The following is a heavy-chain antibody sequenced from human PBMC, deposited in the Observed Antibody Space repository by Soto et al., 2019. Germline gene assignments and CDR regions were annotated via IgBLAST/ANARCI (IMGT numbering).Heavy chain of an antibody. CDR2: IKGDETTT. D-gene: IGHD3-3*01. CDR1: GFTFSNYW. V-gene: IGHV3-74*01. CDR3: ARGAFGAYYHDY. J-gene: IGHJ4*02. Sequence: EVQLVESGGGLVQPGGSLRLSCAASGFTFSNYWINWVRQAPGKGLVWVSRIKGDETTTNYADSVKGRFTISRDNAKNTVYLQMNGLRDEDTAVYYCARGAFGAYYHDYWGQGTMLTVSS.